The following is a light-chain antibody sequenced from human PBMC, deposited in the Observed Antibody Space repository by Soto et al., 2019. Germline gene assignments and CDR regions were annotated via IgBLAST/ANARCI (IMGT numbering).Light chain of an antibody. CDR3: AAWDDTLNGYV. CDR2: GSN. V-gene: IGLV1-44*01. J-gene: IGLJ1*01. CDR1: NSNIGRNT. Sequence: QPVLTQPPSASGTPGQRVTISCSGSNSNIGRNTVNWYQQLPGTAPKLLIYGSNQRPSGVPDRFSGPQSGTSASLAISGLQSEDEADYYCAAWDDTLNGYVFGTGTKLTVL.